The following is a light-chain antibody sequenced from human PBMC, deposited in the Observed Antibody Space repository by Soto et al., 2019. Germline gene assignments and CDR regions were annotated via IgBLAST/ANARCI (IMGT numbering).Light chain of an antibody. J-gene: IGKJ4*01. CDR3: QQRSNWPPLT. CDR2: DAS. CDR1: QSVSSY. V-gene: IGKV3-11*01. Sequence: EIVLTQSPATLSLSPGERATLSCRASQSVSSYLAWYQQKPGQAPRLLIYDASNRATCIPARFSGSGSGTDFTPTISMPETEAFAVYYCQQRSNWPPLTFGGGTKVEIK.